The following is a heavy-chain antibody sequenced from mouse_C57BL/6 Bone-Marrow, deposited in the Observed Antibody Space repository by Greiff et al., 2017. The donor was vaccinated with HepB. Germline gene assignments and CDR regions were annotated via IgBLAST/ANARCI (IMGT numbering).Heavy chain of an antibody. V-gene: IGHV1-15*01. Sequence: QVQLKESGAELVRPGASVTLSCKASGYTFTDYEMHWVKQTPVHGLEWIGAIDPETGGTAYNQKFKGKAILTADKSSSTAYMELRSLTSEDSAVYYCTGVYYEGFAYWGQGTLVTVSA. CDR3: TGVYYEGFAY. CDR2: IDPETGGT. CDR1: GYTFTDYE. D-gene: IGHD2-4*01. J-gene: IGHJ3*01.